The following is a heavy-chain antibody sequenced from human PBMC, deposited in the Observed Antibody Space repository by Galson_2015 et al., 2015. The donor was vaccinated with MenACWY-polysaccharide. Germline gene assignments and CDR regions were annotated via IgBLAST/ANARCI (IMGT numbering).Heavy chain of an antibody. J-gene: IGHJ4*02. V-gene: IGHV1-46*01. CDR3: ARGGSGNWDPLFDY. CDR2: INSNAGTT. D-gene: IGHD7-27*01. CDR1: GYTFTSYY. Sequence: SVKVSCKASGYTFTSYYIHWVRQAPGQGLEWMGIINSNAGTTMHAQKFQGRVTMTRDTSTSTVYMKLSSLESEDTAVYYCARGGSGNWDPLFDYWGQGTLVTVSS.